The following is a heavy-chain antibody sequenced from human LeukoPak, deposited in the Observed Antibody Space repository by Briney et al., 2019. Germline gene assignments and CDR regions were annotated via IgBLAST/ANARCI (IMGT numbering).Heavy chain of an antibody. Sequence: SVKVSCKASGGTFSSYAISWVLQAPGQGLEWMGGIIPIFGTANYAQKFQGRVTITTDESTSTAYMELSSLRSEDTAVYYCARGDLEVKALDYWGQGTLVTVSS. CDR2: IIPIFGTA. V-gene: IGHV1-69*05. CDR3: ARGDLEVKALDY. CDR1: GGTFSSYA. J-gene: IGHJ4*02. D-gene: IGHD4-23*01.